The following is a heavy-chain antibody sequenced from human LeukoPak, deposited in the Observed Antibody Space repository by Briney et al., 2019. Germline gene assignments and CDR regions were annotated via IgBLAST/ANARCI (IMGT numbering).Heavy chain of an antibody. Sequence: SETLSLTCTVSGGSISSSSYYWGWIRQPPGKGLEWIGSIYYSGSTYYNPSLKSRVTISVDTSKNQFSLKLSSVTAADTAVYYCARGRPDGSGSYYKFDPWGQGTLVTVSS. V-gene: IGHV4-39*01. CDR1: GGSISSSSYY. CDR3: ARGRPDGSGSYYKFDP. D-gene: IGHD3-10*01. CDR2: IYYSGST. J-gene: IGHJ5*02.